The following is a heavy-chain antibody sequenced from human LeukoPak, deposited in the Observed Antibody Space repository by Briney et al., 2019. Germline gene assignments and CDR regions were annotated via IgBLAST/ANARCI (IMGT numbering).Heavy chain of an antibody. D-gene: IGHD2-8*02. J-gene: IGHJ4*02. Sequence: GGSLRLSCAASGFTFSSYGMSWVRQTPGKGLEWVSTISGSGTSTYYADSVKGRFTISRDNSKSTLSLQMNSLRAEDTAIYYCATYRQVLLPFESWGQGTLVTVSS. CDR3: ATYRQVLLPFES. CDR1: GFTFSSYG. CDR2: ISGSGTST. V-gene: IGHV3-23*01.